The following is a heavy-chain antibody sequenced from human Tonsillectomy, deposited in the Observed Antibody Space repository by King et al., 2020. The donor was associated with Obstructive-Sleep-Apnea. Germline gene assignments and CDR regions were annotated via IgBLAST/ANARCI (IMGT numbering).Heavy chain of an antibody. CDR3: AKGPDFGYSYGLYY. D-gene: IGHD5-18*01. V-gene: IGHV3-30*18. J-gene: IGHJ4*02. CDR1: GFIFSSYG. Sequence: QLVQSGGGVVQPGRSLRLSCAASGFIFSSYGMHWVRQAPGKGLEWVAVISYDGSNKYYADSVKGRFTISRDNSKNTLYLQMNSLRAEDTAVYYCAKGPDFGYSYGLYYWGQGTLVTVSS. CDR2: ISYDGSNK.